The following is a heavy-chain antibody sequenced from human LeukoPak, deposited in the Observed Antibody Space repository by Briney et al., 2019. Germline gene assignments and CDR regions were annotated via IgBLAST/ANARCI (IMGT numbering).Heavy chain of an antibody. CDR3: ARGMIVPYYYYMDV. J-gene: IGHJ6*03. CDR1: GYTFTGYD. V-gene: IGHV1-8*01. Sequence: ASVKASCKASGYTFTGYDINWVRQATGQGLEWMGRMNPNSGNTGYAQKFQGRVTMTRNTSISTAYMELSSLRSEDTAVYYCARGMIVPYYYYMDVWGKGTTVTVSS. D-gene: IGHD3-22*01. CDR2: MNPNSGNT.